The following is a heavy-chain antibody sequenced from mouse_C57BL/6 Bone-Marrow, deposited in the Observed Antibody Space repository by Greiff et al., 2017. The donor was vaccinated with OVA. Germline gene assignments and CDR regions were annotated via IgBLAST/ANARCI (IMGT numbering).Heavy chain of an antibody. J-gene: IGHJ2*01. D-gene: IGHD1-1*01. Sequence: QVQLKESGAELVMPGASVKLSCKASGYTFTSYWMHWVKQRPGQGLEWIGEIDPSDSYTNYNQKFKGKSTLTVDKSSSTAYMQLSSLTSEDSAVYYCATITTVVATPNYFDYWGQGTTLTVSS. CDR2: IDPSDSYT. V-gene: IGHV1-69*01. CDR1: GYTFTSYW. CDR3: ATITTVVATPNYFDY.